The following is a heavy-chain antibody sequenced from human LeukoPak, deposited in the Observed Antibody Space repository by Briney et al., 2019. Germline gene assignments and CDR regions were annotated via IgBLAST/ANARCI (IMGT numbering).Heavy chain of an antibody. Sequence: GGSLRLSCAASGFTFSRYSMHWVRQAPGKGLVWVSHVNSDGSGTDYADSVKGRFTISRDNAKNSVYLQMNSLRADDTAVYYCARDWSDGFDYWGQGTLVTVSS. CDR1: GFTFSRYS. V-gene: IGHV3-74*01. CDR2: VNSDGSGT. D-gene: IGHD3-3*01. CDR3: ARDWSDGFDY. J-gene: IGHJ4*02.